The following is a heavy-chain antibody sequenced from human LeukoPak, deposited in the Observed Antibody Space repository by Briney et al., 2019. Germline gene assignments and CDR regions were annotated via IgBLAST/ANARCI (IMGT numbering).Heavy chain of an antibody. V-gene: IGHV1-2*02. CDR1: GYTFTVYY. CDR2: INPNSGGT. J-gene: IGHJ3*02. D-gene: IGHD6-13*01. Sequence: ASVKVSCKASGYTFTVYYMHWVRQAPGQGLEWMGWINPNSGGTNYAQKFQGRVTMTRDTSISTAYMELSSLRSEDTAVYYCARDRSLYSSTWYVPRDGFDIWGQGTMVTVSS. CDR3: ARDRSLYSSTWYVPRDGFDI.